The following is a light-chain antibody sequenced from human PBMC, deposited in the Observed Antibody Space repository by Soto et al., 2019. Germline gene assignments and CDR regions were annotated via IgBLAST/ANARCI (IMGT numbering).Light chain of an antibody. J-gene: IGKJ1*01. CDR3: QQYTSYSRA. Sequence: DIQMTQSPSTLSASIGDRVTITCRASQSISHFLAWYQQKPGKVPKLLIYDASKLGSGVPSRFSGSGSGTDFTLTISGLQPDDFTTYYCQQYTSYSRAFGQGTKVDIK. V-gene: IGKV1-5*01. CDR2: DAS. CDR1: QSISHF.